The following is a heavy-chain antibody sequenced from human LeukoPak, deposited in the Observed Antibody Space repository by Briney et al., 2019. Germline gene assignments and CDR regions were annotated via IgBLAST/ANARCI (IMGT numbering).Heavy chain of an antibody. CDR3: ARDVIYFDSSGYYY. V-gene: IGHV4-4*02. J-gene: IGHJ4*02. CDR1: GGSISSSNW. D-gene: IGHD3-22*01. CDR2: IYYSGST. Sequence: SGTLSLTCAVSGGSISSSNWWSWVRQPPGKGLEWIGSIYYSGSTYYNPSLKSRVTISVDTSKNQFSLKLSSVTAADTAVYYCARDVIYFDSSGYYYWGQGTLVTVSS.